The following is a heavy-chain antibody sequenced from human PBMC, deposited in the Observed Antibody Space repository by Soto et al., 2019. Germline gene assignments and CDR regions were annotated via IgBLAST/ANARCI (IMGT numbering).Heavy chain of an antibody. CDR1: GYTFTRYG. D-gene: IGHD4-4*01. Sequence: QVQLVQSGAEVKKPGASVTVSCKASGYTFTRYGISWVRQAPGQGLEWMGWSSAYNGNTNYAQKLQGRFTMTTDTSTSTAYMELRSLRSDDTAVYYCETTTVRNGRRGDGMDGWGQGTTVTVSS. V-gene: IGHV1-18*04. CDR3: ETTTVRNGRRGDGMDG. J-gene: IGHJ6*02. CDR2: SSAYNGNT.